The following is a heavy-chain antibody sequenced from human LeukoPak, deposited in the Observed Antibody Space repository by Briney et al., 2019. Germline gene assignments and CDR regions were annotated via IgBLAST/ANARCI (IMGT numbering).Heavy chain of an antibody. CDR2: IYQTTT. D-gene: IGHD2-15*01. V-gene: IGHV4-59*01. CDR3: ARRLEGEGPGYLWDGHFDL. Sequence: PSETLSLTCTVSGDSMSPYFWTWVRQSPGKGLEWVGYIYQTTTTYNPSLKGRVTISTDMSQNQLSLKVTSVTAADTAVYYCARRLEGEGPGYLWDGHFDLWGRGTLVTVSS. J-gene: IGHJ2*01. CDR1: GDSMSPYF.